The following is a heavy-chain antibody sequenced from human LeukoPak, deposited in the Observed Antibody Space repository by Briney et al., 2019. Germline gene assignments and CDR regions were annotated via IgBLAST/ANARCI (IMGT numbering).Heavy chain of an antibody. CDR1: GFTFSSYD. J-gene: IGHJ2*01. V-gene: IGHV3-13*01. D-gene: IGHD2-21*01. CDR3: ARTPHTTIQAYPRPSRKAKTNDWYFDL. CDR2: IGTAGDT. Sequence: PGGSLRLSCAASGFTFSSYDMHWVRQATGKGLEWVSAIGTAGDTYYPGSVKGRFTISRENAKNSLYLQMNSLRAGDTAVYYCARTPHTTIQAYPRPSRKAKTNDWYFDLWGRGTLVTVSS.